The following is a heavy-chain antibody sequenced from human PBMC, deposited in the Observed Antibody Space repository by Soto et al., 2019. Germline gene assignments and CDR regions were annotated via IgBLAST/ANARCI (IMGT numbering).Heavy chain of an antibody. CDR1: GFTFDDYA. J-gene: IGHJ5*02. CDR3: AKDKTGYSSSWYDN. D-gene: IGHD6-13*01. CDR2: ISWNSGSI. Sequence: EVQLVESGGGLVQPGRSLRLSCAASGFTFDDYAMHWVRQAPGKGLEWVSGISWNSGSIGYADSVKGRFTISRANAKNSLYLQMNSLRAEDTALYYCAKDKTGYSSSWYDNWGQGTLVTVSS. V-gene: IGHV3-9*01.